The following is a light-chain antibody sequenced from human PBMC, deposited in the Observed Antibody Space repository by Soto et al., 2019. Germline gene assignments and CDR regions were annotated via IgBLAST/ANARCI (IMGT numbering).Light chain of an antibody. CDR2: SAS. V-gene: IGKV1-39*01. Sequence: DFQMTQSPSSLSASVGDRVTITCRASQRINNYLNWYQQKPGKAPKLLIFSASSLQSGVPSRFSGSGSGTDFTLTISSLQPEDFDTYYCQQSYSTPPTFGQGTKGDIX. J-gene: IGKJ1*01. CDR1: QRINNY. CDR3: QQSYSTPPT.